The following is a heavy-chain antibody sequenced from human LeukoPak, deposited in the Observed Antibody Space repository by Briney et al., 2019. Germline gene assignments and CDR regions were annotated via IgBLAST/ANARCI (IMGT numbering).Heavy chain of an antibody. V-gene: IGHV3-23*01. J-gene: IGHJ3*02. CDR1: GFTFSLYA. CDR3: VRLDPHSSSWFHGAFEI. Sequence: GGSLRLSCAASGFTFSLYAMSWVRQAPGKGLEWVSSVSGSVRPGGSGPYYADSVKGRFTTSRDNSKSTLYLQLTSLRGEDTAFYYGVRLDPHSSSWFHGAFEIWGQGTMVTVSS. CDR2: VSGSVRPGGSGP. D-gene: IGHD6-13*01.